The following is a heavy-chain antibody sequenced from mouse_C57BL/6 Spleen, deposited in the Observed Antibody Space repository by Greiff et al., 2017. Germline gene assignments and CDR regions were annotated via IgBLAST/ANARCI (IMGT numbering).Heavy chain of an antibody. J-gene: IGHJ2*01. CDR3: ARSDHQTLDY. CDR1: GYTFTSYW. CDR2: IDPSDSYT. V-gene: IGHV1-69*01. Sequence: QVQLQQPGAELVMPGASVKLSCKASGYTFTSYWMHWVKQRPGQGLEWIGEIDPSDSYTNYNQKFKGKSTLTVDKSSSTAYMQRSSLTSEDSAVYYCARSDHQTLDYWGQGTTLTVSS.